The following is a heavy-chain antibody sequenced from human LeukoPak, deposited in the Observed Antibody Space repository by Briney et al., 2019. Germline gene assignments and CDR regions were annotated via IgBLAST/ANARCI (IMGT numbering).Heavy chain of an antibody. CDR3: ARQNPTTVAE. D-gene: IGHD4-23*01. J-gene: IGHJ4*02. CDR1: GGSISSSSYY. Sequence: PSETLSLTCTVSGGSISSSSYYWGWIRQPPGKGLEWIGSIYYSGSTYYSPSLKSRVTISVDTSKNQFSLKLSSVTAADTAVCYCARQNPTTVAEWGQGTLVTVSS. V-gene: IGHV4-39*01. CDR2: IYYSGST.